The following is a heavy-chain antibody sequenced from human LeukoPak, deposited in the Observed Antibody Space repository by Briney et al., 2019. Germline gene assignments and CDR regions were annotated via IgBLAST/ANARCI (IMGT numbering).Heavy chain of an antibody. CDR1: GCTFSDSY. J-gene: IGHJ4*02. CDR2: ITRSSISI. D-gene: IGHD3-22*01. Sequence: GGSLRLSCAASGCTFSDSYMTWIRQAPGKGLEWVSSITRSSISIHYADSVKGRFTISRDNAKNSLSLQMNSLRAEDTAVYYCARVKYDSSGYYGILDYWGQGTLVTVSS. V-gene: IGHV3-11*06. CDR3: ARVKYDSSGYYGILDY.